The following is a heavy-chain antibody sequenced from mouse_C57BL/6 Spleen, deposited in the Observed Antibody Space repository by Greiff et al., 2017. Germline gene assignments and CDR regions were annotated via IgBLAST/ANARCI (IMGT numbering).Heavy chain of an antibody. CDR2: INPGSGGT. V-gene: IGHV1-54*01. Sequence: QVQLQQSGAELVRPGTSVKVSCKASGYAFTNYLIEWVKQRPGQGLEWIGVINPGSGGTNYNEKFKGKATLTADKSSSTAYMQLNSLTSEDSAVYFCARDSKENYFDDWGQGTTLTVSS. D-gene: IGHD2-5*01. J-gene: IGHJ2*01. CDR1: GYAFTNYL. CDR3: ARDSKENYFDD.